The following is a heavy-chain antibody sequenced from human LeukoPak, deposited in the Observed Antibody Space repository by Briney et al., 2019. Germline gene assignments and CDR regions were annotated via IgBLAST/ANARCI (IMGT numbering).Heavy chain of an antibody. CDR1: GFTFSAYY. Sequence: GGSLRLSCAASGFTFSAYYMSWIRQAPGEGLEWVSYISSSSSYTNYADSVKGRFTISRDNAKNSLYLQMNSLRAEDTAVYYCARGYDWNPIFDHWGQGILVTVSS. CDR3: ARGYDWNPIFDH. CDR2: ISSSSSYT. D-gene: IGHD1-20*01. V-gene: IGHV3-11*06. J-gene: IGHJ4*02.